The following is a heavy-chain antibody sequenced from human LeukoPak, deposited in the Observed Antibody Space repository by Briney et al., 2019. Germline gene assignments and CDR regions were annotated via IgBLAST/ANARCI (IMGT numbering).Heavy chain of an antibody. Sequence: SETLSLTCAVYGGSFSGYYWSWIRQPPGKGLEWIGEINHSGSTNYNPSLKSRVTISVDTSKNQFSLKLSSVTAADTAVYYCARGTPTAGAFDIWDQGTMVTVSS. V-gene: IGHV4-34*01. CDR2: INHSGST. CDR3: ARGTPTAGAFDI. D-gene: IGHD6-13*01. J-gene: IGHJ3*02. CDR1: GGSFSGYY.